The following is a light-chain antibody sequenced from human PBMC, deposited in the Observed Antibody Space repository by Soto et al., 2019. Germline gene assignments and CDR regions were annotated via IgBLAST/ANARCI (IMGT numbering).Light chain of an antibody. CDR1: SSDVGGYNY. Sequence: QSVLTQPASVSESPGQSITISCTGTSSDVGGYNYVSWYQQHPGKAPKLMIYEVSSRPSGVSNRFSGSKSGNTASLTISGLQAEDEADYYCSSYTSTNAWVFGGGTKVTVL. CDR3: SSYTSTNAWV. V-gene: IGLV2-14*01. CDR2: EVS. J-gene: IGLJ3*02.